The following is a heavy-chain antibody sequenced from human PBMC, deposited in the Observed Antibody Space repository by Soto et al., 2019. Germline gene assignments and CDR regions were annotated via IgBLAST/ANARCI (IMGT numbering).Heavy chain of an antibody. CDR3: ARGVGVYDSSGYYSYYFDY. V-gene: IGHV3-53*01. D-gene: IGHD3-22*01. Sequence: GGSLRLSCAASGFTVSSNYMSWVRQAPGKGLEWVSVIYSGGSTYYADSVEGRFTISRDNSKNTLYLQMNSLRAEDTAVYYCARGVGVYDSSGYYSYYFDYWGQGTLVTVSS. J-gene: IGHJ4*02. CDR2: IYSGGST. CDR1: GFTVSSNY.